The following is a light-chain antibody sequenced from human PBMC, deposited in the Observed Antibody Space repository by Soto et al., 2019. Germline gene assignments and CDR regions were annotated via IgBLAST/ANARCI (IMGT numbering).Light chain of an antibody. J-gene: IGKJ1*01. Sequence: DIQMTQSPSSLSASVGDRVTISCRASQSISTYLNWYQQKPGTAPRLLIYRASSVKSGVPPRFSGNGSGRDFTLTISRLRPEDIATYFCQQSYSSPPWTFGQGTKVEVK. V-gene: IGKV1-39*01. CDR2: RAS. CDR1: QSISTY. CDR3: QQSYSSPPWT.